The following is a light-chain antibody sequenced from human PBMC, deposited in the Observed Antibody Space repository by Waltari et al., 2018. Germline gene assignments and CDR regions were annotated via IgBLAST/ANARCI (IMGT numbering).Light chain of an antibody. V-gene: IGKV1-5*01. CDR3: HQYNSYPWT. J-gene: IGKJ1*01. Sequence: DIQMTQSPSTLSASVGDRVTITFRASQSMSSWLAWYQQKPGKAPKLLIYDVSSLESGVPSRFSGSGSGTEFTLTISSLQPDDFATYYCHQYNSYPWTFGQGTKVEIK. CDR2: DVS. CDR1: QSMSSW.